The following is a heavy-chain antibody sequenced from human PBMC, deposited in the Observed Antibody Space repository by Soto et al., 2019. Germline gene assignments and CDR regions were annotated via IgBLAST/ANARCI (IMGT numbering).Heavy chain of an antibody. CDR2: IYWDDDK. CDR1: GFSLSTSGVG. J-gene: IGHJ4*02. V-gene: IGHV2-5*02. CDR3: AHRRPSYYFDY. Sequence: QITLKESGPTLVRPTQTLTLTCTFSGFSLSTSGVGVGWIHQPPGKALEWLALIYWDDDKRYSPSLKSRLTTTKDTSKNQVVHTMTNMDPVDTATYYCAHRRPSYYFDYWGQGTLVTVSS.